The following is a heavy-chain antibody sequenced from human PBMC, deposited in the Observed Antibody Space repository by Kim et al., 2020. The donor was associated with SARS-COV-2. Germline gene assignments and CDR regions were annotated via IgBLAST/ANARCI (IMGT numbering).Heavy chain of an antibody. V-gene: IGHV1-2*06. CDR3: ARDLKGDILVVTAI. D-gene: IGHD2-21*02. CDR2: INPNSGGT. CDR1: GYTFTGYY. Sequence: ASVKVSCKASGYTFTGYYMHWVRQAPGQGLEWMGRINPNSGGTNYAQKFQGRVTMTRDTSISTAYMELSRLRSDDTAVYYCARDLKGDILVVTAIWGQGTLVTVSS. J-gene: IGHJ4*02.